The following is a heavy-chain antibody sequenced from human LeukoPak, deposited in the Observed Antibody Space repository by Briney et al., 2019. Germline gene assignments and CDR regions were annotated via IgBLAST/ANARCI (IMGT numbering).Heavy chain of an antibody. CDR2: FDAEDGET. Sequence: ASVKVSCKVSGYTLTELSMHWVRQAPGKGLEWMGGFDAEDGETIYAQKFQGRVTMTEDTSTDTAYMELSSLRSEDTAVYYCATDLFKDRKRYFDWFPLLRYWGQGTLVTVSS. J-gene: IGHJ4*02. D-gene: IGHD3-9*01. V-gene: IGHV1-24*01. CDR3: ATDLFKDRKRYFDWFPLLRY. CDR1: GYTLTELS.